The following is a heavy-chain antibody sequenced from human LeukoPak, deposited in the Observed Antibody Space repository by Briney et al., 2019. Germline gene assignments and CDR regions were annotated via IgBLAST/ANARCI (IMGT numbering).Heavy chain of an antibody. CDR2: ISAYNGNT. V-gene: IGHV1-18*01. CDR3: ARELAAAGTPSY. Sequence: ASVKVSCKASGYTFTSYGISWVRQAPRQGLEWMGWISAYNGNTNYEQNLQGRVTMTTDTSTNTAYLVLRSLRSDDTAVYCCARELAAAGTPSYWGQGTLVTVSS. CDR1: GYTFTSYG. J-gene: IGHJ4*02. D-gene: IGHD6-13*01.